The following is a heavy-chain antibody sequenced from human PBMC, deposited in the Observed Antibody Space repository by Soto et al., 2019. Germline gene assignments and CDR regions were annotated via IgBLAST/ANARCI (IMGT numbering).Heavy chain of an antibody. CDR1: GFTFSSYA. J-gene: IGHJ5*02. Sequence: GGSLRLSCAASGFTFSSYAMHWVRQAPGKGLEWVAVISYDGSNKYYADSVKGRFTISRDNSKNTLYLQMNSLRAEDTAVYYCARPMKLEYYDFWSGYQDNWFDPWGQGTLVTVSS. V-gene: IGHV3-30-3*01. CDR2: ISYDGSNK. D-gene: IGHD3-3*01. CDR3: ARPMKLEYYDFWSGYQDNWFDP.